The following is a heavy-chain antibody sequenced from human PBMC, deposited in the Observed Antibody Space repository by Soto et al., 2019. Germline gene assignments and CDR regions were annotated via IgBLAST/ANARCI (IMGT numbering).Heavy chain of an antibody. J-gene: IGHJ4*02. CDR1: GDPITSYF. V-gene: IGHV4-4*07. CDR3: ARTLSGFTYGSRQFYFDY. D-gene: IGHD3-10*01. Sequence: SETLSLTCTVSGDPITSYFWTWLRQPAGKGLEWIGHVFPGGPTTHNSSLKSRVPMSVETSKNQFSLTLTAVTAADTAVYYCARTLSGFTYGSRQFYFDYWGQGTLVTVSS. CDR2: VFPGGPT.